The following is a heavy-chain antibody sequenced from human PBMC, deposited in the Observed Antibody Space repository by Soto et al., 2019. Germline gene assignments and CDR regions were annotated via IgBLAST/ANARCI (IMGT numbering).Heavy chain of an antibody. CDR3: ARVFSPIGYCSSTSCYLDY. CDR2: IYYSGST. D-gene: IGHD2-2*01. Sequence: SETLSLTCTVSGGSISGGGYYCSWIRQHPGKGLEWIGYIYYSGSTYYNPSLKSRVTISVDTSKNQFSLKLSSVTAADTAVYYCARVFSPIGYCSSTSCYLDYWGQGTLVTVSS. V-gene: IGHV4-31*03. CDR1: GGSISGGGYY. J-gene: IGHJ4*02.